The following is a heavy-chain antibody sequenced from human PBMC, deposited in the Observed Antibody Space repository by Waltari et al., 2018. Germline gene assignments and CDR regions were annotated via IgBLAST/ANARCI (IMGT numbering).Heavy chain of an antibody. CDR2: SNHSGST. D-gene: IGHD5-18*01. Sequence: QVQLQQWGAGRLKPSETLSLTCAVYGGSFRGYYWSWIRQPPGKGLEWIGESNHSGSTNYNPSLKSRVTISVDTSKNQCSLKLSSVTAADTAVYYCARVSTAMDHASDYWGQGTLVTVSS. V-gene: IGHV4-34*01. J-gene: IGHJ4*02. CDR3: ARVSTAMDHASDY. CDR1: GGSFRGYY.